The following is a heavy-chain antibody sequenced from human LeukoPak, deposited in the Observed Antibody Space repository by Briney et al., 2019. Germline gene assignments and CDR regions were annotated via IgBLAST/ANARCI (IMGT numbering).Heavy chain of an antibody. CDR2: IKSKTDGGTT. V-gene: IGHV3-15*01. D-gene: IGHD3-22*01. Sequence: PGGSLRLSCAASGFTFSNAWMSWVRQAPGKGLEWVGRIKSKTDGGTTDYAAPVKGRFTISRDDSKNTLYLQMNSLKTEDTAVYYCYYLGPYYYDSPDAFDIWGQGTMVTVSS. CDR3: YYLGPYYYDSPDAFDI. J-gene: IGHJ3*02. CDR1: GFTFSNAW.